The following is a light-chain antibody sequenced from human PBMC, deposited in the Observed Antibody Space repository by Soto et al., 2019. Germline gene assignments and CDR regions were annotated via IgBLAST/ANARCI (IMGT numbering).Light chain of an antibody. CDR1: STDVGTYNY. CDR2: EVN. V-gene: IGLV2-8*01. Sequence: QSALTQPPSASGSPGQSITISCTGTSTDVGTYNYVSWYQQHPDKAPKLMIYEVNKRPSGVPDRFSGSKSGNTASLTVSGVQAEDEADYYCSSYAGSNKMIFGGGTKLTVL. J-gene: IGLJ2*01. CDR3: SSYAGSNKMI.